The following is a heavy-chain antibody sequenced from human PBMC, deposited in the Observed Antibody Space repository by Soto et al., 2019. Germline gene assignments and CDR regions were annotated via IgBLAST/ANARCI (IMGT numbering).Heavy chain of an antibody. CDR1: GFTFSNYA. Sequence: GGSLRLSCAASGFTFSNYAMSWVRQAPGKGLEWVSTISGNGGSTYYADSVKGRFTISRDNSKNMLFLQINSLRDDDSAVYYCAKRPASIITFDYWGEGSPVTVSS. V-gene: IGHV3-23*01. CDR3: AKRPASIITFDY. J-gene: IGHJ4*02. CDR2: ISGNGGST. D-gene: IGHD2-2*01.